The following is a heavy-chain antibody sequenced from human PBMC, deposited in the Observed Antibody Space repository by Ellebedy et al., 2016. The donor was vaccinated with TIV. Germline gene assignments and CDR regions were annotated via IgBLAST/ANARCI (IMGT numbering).Heavy chain of an antibody. CDR2: ISYDVSNK. D-gene: IGHD5-18*01. CDR1: GFTFSSDA. CDR3: AKEVRDTAMDY. Sequence: GGSLRLSXAASGFTFSSDAMHWVRQAPGKGLEWVAVISYDVSNKYYADSVKGRFTISRDNSENTLYLQMNSLRAEDTAVYYCAKEVRDTAMDYWGQGTLVTVSS. J-gene: IGHJ4*02. V-gene: IGHV3-30*18.